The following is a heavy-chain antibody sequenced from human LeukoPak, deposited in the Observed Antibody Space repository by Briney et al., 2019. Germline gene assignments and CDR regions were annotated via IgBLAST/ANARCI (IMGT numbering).Heavy chain of an antibody. V-gene: IGHV4-39*01. D-gene: IGHD6-13*01. CDR3: AIVKQQLVQVFFQH. Sequence: SETLSLTCTVSGDSISSSSYYWGWIRQPPGKGLEWIGSIYYSGSTYYNPSLKSRVTISVDTSKNQFSLKLSSVTAADTAVYYCAIVKQQLVQVFFQHWGQGTLVTVSS. CDR1: GDSISSSSYY. J-gene: IGHJ1*01. CDR2: IYYSGST.